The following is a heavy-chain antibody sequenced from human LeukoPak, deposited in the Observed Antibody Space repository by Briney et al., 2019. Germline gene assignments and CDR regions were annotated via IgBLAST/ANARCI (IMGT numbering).Heavy chain of an antibody. V-gene: IGHV3-30*02. Sequence: GGSLRLSCTASGLILSNYGMHWVRQGPGKGLEWLAFIKFDGSETKYADSVKGRFTISRDNSKNTLSLQMNTLRLEDTAVYYCANQKLSGSNLPDYWGQGIVVTVSS. D-gene: IGHD3-10*01. CDR3: ANQKLSGSNLPDY. CDR2: IKFDGSET. CDR1: GLILSNYG. J-gene: IGHJ4*02.